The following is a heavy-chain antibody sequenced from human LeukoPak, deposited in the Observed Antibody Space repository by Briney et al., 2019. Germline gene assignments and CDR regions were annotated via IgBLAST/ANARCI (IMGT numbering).Heavy chain of an antibody. CDR3: ARSHAGYYYYYYMDV. D-gene: IGHD1-1*01. CDR2: INPNSGGT. CDR1: GYTFTSYY. V-gene: IGHV1-2*02. Sequence: ASVKVSCKASGYTFTSYYMHWVRQAPGQGLEWMGWINPNSGGTNYAQKFQGRVTMTRDTSISTAYMELSRLRSDDTAVYYCARSHAGYYYYYYMDVWGKGTTVTVSS. J-gene: IGHJ6*03.